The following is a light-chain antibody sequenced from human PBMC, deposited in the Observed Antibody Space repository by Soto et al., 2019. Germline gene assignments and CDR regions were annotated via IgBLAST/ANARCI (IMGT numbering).Light chain of an antibody. V-gene: IGLV2-23*01. CDR3: CSYGGSSTLV. J-gene: IGLJ2*01. CDR2: EGS. CDR1: SSDVGSYNP. Sequence: QSALTQPASVSGSPGQSITISCTGTSSDVGSYNPVSWYQQHPGKAPKFMIYEGSKRPSGVSNRFSGSKSGNTASLTISGLQAEDEADYYCCSYGGSSTLVFGGGTNVTVL.